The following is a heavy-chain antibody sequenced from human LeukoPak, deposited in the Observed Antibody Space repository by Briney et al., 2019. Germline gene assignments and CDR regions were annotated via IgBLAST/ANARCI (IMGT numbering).Heavy chain of an antibody. J-gene: IGHJ4*02. CDR3: AKIGDGEYDY. CDR2: IYPGDSDT. V-gene: IGHV5-51*01. D-gene: IGHD4-17*01. Sequence: GESLKISCQCSGYSFINYWIVWVRQMPGKGLEYMGTIYPGDSDTSYSPSFQGQVTISADKSASTAYLQWIGLKASDTAMYYCAKIGDGEYDYWGQGTLVTVSS. CDR1: GYSFINYW.